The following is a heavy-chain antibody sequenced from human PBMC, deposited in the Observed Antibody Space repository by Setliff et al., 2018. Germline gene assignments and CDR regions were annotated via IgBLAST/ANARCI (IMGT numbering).Heavy chain of an antibody. J-gene: IGHJ3*02. CDR3: VKDPSVYGADSGSI. CDR1: GFTFSRYA. V-gene: IGHV3-64D*09. CDR2: ISSTGIPI. D-gene: IGHD2-21*02. Sequence: PGGSLRLSCSASGFTFSRYAMHWVRQAPGKGLESVSAISSTGIPIYYADSVKARFTISRDDAKNTLFLQMTNLGADDTAVYYCVKDPSVYGADSGSIWGQGTMVTVSS.